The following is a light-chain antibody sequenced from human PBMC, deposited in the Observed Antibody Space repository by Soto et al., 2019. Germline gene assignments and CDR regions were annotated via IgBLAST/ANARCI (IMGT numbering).Light chain of an antibody. Sequence: QSVLTQPPSVSAAPGQQVTISCSGSSSNIGNNYVSWYQQLPGAAPKLLIYENNKRPSGIPDRFSGSKSGTSATLGITGLQTGDEADYYCGTWDSSLSAEVFGGGTKVTVL. CDR2: ENN. J-gene: IGLJ3*02. V-gene: IGLV1-51*02. CDR3: GTWDSSLSAEV. CDR1: SSNIGNNY.